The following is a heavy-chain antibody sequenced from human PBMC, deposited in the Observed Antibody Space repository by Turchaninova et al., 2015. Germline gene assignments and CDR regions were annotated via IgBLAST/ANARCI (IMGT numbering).Heavy chain of an antibody. J-gene: IGHJ4*02. D-gene: IGHD2-15*01. Sequence: QVQLQESGPGLVKPSGTLSLTCAVPGGSISRSNWWSWVLQPPGKGVEWSGEIEHSGSTNYNPSLKSRVTISVDKSKNQFSLKLSSVTAADTAVYYCARYCSGGSCYSGMYYFDYWGQGTLVTVSS. CDR2: IEHSGST. V-gene: IGHV4-4*02. CDR1: GGSISRSNW. CDR3: ARYCSGGSCYSGMYYFDY.